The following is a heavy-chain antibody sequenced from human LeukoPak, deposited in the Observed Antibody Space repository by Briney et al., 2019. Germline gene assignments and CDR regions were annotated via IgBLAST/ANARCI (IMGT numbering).Heavy chain of an antibody. V-gene: IGHV3-7*03. CDR1: GLNFNSRW. J-gene: IGHJ4*02. CDR2: IKEDGSET. D-gene: IGHD2-8*02. Sequence: GGSLRLSCVASGLNFNSRWMDWVRRAPGQGLEWVASIKEDGSETHYVDSVRGRFTISRDNDKNSLYLQMNNLRAEDTAMYYCARDGGWWRFGFWGQGALVTVSS. CDR3: ARDGGWWRFGF.